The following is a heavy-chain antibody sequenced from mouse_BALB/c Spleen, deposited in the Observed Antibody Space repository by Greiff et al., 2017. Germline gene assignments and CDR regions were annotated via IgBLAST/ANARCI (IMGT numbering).Heavy chain of an antibody. CDR1: GFAFSSYD. J-gene: IGHJ3*01. D-gene: IGHD1-1*01. V-gene: IGHV5-12-1*01. CDR2: ISSGGGST. Sequence: EVKVVESGGGLVKPGGSLKLSCAASGFAFSSYDMSWVRQTPEKRLEWVAYISSGGGSTYYPDTVKGRFTISRDNAKNTLYLQMGSLKSEDTAMYYFARHNYGSSSGGFAYWGQGTLVTGSA. CDR3: ARHNYGSSSGGFAY.